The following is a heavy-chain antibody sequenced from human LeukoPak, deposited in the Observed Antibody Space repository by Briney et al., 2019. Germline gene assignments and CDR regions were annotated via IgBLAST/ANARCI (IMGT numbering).Heavy chain of an antibody. CDR2: IKQDGSEK. CDR3: AREGYDSSGYYPTDY. Sequence: GGSLRLSCAASGFTFSSYWMSWVRQAPGKGLEWVANIKQDGSEKYYVDSVKGRFTISGDNAKNSLYLQMNSLRAEDTAVYYCAREGYDSSGYYPTDYWGQGTLVTVSS. V-gene: IGHV3-7*01. CDR1: GFTFSSYW. J-gene: IGHJ4*02. D-gene: IGHD3-22*01.